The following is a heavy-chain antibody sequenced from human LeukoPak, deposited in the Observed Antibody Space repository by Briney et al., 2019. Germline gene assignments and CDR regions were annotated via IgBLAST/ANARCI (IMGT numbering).Heavy chain of an antibody. CDR3: TRATGTGARKFDY. Sequence: GGALRLSCTASGFTFGDYAMSWVRQAPGKGLEGVGFIRSKAYGGTTEYAPSVKGRFTISRDDSKSIAYLQMNSLKTEDTAVYYCTRATGTGARKFDYWGQGTLVTVSS. D-gene: IGHD1-1*01. J-gene: IGHJ4*02. CDR2: IRSKAYGGTT. V-gene: IGHV3-49*04. CDR1: GFTFGDYA.